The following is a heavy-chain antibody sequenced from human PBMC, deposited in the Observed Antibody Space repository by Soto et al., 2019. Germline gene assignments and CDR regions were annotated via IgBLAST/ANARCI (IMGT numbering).Heavy chain of an antibody. CDR2: ISASGGRT. D-gene: IGHD7-27*01. CDR3: EKDHLTLGDYYYGVDV. V-gene: IGHV3-23*01. CDR1: GFTFNTYA. J-gene: IGHJ6*02. Sequence: GGSLRLSCSASGFTFNTYAMSWVRQAPGRRLEWVSTISASGGRTYYADSVKGRFTVSRDNSQNTLRLDMDSPRAEDTALYYCEKDHLTLGDYYYGVDVWGQGTTVTVSS.